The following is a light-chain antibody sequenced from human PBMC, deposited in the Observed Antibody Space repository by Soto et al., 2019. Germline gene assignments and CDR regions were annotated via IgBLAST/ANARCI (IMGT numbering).Light chain of an antibody. CDR3: SSYTSSSTYNYV. J-gene: IGLJ1*01. CDR2: EVT. V-gene: IGLV2-14*01. Sequence: QSALTQPASVSGSPGQSITISCTGTISDIGGYEYVSWYQQHPGKAPRLMIYEVTYRPSGVSNRFSGSKSGSTASLTISGLQAEDEADYYCSSYTSSSTYNYVFGTGTKVTVL. CDR1: ISDIGGYEY.